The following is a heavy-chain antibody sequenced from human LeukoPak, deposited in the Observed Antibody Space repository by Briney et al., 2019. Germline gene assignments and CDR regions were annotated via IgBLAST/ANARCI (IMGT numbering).Heavy chain of an antibody. V-gene: IGHV3-33*08. CDR1: GFTFSSYA. J-gene: IGHJ4*02. CDR2: IWYDGSNK. CDR3: ARVHGDYAGYFDY. D-gene: IGHD4-17*01. Sequence: GGSLRLSCAASGFTFSSYAMNWVRQAPGKGLEWVAVIWYDGSNKYSADSVKGRFTISRDNSKNTLYLQMNSLRAEDTAVYYCARVHGDYAGYFDYWGQGTLVTVSS.